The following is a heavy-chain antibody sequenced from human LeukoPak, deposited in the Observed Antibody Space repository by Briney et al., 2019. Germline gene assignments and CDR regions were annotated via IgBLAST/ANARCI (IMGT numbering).Heavy chain of an antibody. V-gene: IGHV3-30-3*01. CDR1: GFTFSSYA. CDR3: ARDLGTTGDAFDI. J-gene: IGHJ3*02. D-gene: IGHD4-17*01. Sequence: PGGSLRLSCAASGFTFSSYAMHWVRQAPGKGLEWVAVISYDGSNKYYADSVKGRFTISRDNSKNTLYLQMNSLRAEDTAVYYCARDLGTTGDAFDIWGQGTMVTVSS. CDR2: ISYDGSNK.